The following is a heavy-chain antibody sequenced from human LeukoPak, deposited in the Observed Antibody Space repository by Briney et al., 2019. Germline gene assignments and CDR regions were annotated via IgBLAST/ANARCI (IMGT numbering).Heavy chain of an antibody. CDR3: ARGGVAVAVDY. CDR2: INHSGST. V-gene: IGHV4-34*01. Sequence: SETLSLTCAVYGGSFSGYYWSWIRQPPGKGLEWIGEINHSGSTNYNPSLRSRVTISVDTSKNQFSLKLSSVTAADTAVYYCARGGVAVAVDYWGQGTLVTVSS. J-gene: IGHJ4*02. CDR1: GGSFSGYY. D-gene: IGHD6-19*01.